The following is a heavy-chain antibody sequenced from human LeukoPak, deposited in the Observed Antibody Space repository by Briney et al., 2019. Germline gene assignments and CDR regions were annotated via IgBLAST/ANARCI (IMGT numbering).Heavy chain of an antibody. CDR2: ISGRGGST. CDR1: GLTLSSYA. Sequence: GGSLRLSCAASGLTLSSYAMSWVGQAPGKGLEWVSVISGRGGSTYYRDSVKGRFTISRDNSKNTLYLQMNSLRAEDTAVYYCAKDGTTTITFDYWGQGTLVTVSS. J-gene: IGHJ4*02. CDR3: AKDGTTTITFDY. D-gene: IGHD1-1*01. V-gene: IGHV3-23*01.